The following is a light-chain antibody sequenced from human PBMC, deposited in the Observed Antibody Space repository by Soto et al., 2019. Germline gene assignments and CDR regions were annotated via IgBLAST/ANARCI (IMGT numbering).Light chain of an antibody. Sequence: QSALTQPASVSGSPGQLITISCTGTSSDVGSYNLVSWYQQHPGKGPKLMIYEDNKRPSGVSNRFSGSKSGNTASLTISGLQAEDEADYYCCSYAGSSTFVVFGGGTKLTVL. J-gene: IGLJ2*01. CDR3: CSYAGSSTFVV. V-gene: IGLV2-23*02. CDR1: SSDVGSYNL. CDR2: EDN.